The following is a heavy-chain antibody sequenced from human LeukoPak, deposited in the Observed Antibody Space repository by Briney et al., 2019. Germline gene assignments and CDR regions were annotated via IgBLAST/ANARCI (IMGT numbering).Heavy chain of an antibody. CDR2: IYHSGST. CDR1: GGSISSGGYS. V-gene: IGHV4-30-2*01. Sequence: SETLSLTCAVSGGSISSGGYSWSWIRQPPGKGLEWIGYIYHSGSTYYNPSLKGRVTISVDRSKNQFSLKLSSVTAADTAVYYCARAVYSSWYGYIDYWGQGTLVTVSS. D-gene: IGHD6-13*01. J-gene: IGHJ4*02. CDR3: ARAVYSSWYGYIDY.